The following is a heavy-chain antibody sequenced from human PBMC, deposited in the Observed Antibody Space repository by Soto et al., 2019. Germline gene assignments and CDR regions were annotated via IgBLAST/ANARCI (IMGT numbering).Heavy chain of an antibody. Sequence: PGGSLRLSCAASGFTFSSYAMSWVRQAPGKGLEWVSAISGSGGSTYYADSVKGRFTISRDNSKNTLYLQMNSLRAEDTAVYYCAKDLSTPLPIAARPAGYYWGQGTLVTVSS. J-gene: IGHJ4*02. CDR2: ISGSGGST. V-gene: IGHV3-23*01. CDR1: GFTFSSYA. CDR3: AKDLSTPLPIAARPAGYY. D-gene: IGHD6-6*01.